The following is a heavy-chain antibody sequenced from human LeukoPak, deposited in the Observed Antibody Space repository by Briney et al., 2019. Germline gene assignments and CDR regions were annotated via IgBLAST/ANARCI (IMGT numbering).Heavy chain of an antibody. D-gene: IGHD1-1*01. Sequence: GGSLRLSCDASGFNIYTYTMYWVRQAPGQGLEWVSGIRNSDGVTYYADSVRGRFTISTDNSKNTLYLQMNSLRAEDTALYYCAKGLERESRLDSWGQGTLVTVSS. J-gene: IGHJ4*02. CDR3: AKGLERESRLDS. CDR1: GFNIYTYT. V-gene: IGHV3-23*01. CDR2: IRNSDGVT.